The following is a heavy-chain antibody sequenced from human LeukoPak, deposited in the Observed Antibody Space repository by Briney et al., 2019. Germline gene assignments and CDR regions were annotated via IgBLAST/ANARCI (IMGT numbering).Heavy chain of an antibody. D-gene: IGHD3-16*01. Sequence: SETLSLTCSVYGGSITAYYWSWIRQPPGKGLEWIGEINHSRGTKYNPSLESRVTILLDASKNEFSLNLNSVTAADTAVCYCAREDYDFDSWGQGTLVTVSS. J-gene: IGHJ4*02. CDR2: INHSRGT. CDR3: AREDYDFDS. CDR1: GGSITAYY. V-gene: IGHV4-34*01.